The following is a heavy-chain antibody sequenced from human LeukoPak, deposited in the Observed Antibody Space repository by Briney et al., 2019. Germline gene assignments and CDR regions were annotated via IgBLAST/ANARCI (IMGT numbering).Heavy chain of an antibody. CDR1: GYTLTELS. CDR3: ATGGLRLGEYVSLDY. D-gene: IGHD3-16*01. Sequence: ASVKVSCKVSGYTLTELSMHWVRQAPGKGLEWMGGFDPEDGETIYAQKFQGRVTMTEDTSTDTAYMELSSVRSEDTAVYYCATGGLRLGEYVSLDYWGQGTLVTVSS. J-gene: IGHJ4*02. V-gene: IGHV1-24*01. CDR2: FDPEDGET.